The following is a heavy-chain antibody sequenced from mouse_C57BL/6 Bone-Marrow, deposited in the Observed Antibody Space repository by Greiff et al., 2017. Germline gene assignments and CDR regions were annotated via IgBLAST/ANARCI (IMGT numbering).Heavy chain of an antibody. CDR2: IDPEMCDT. CDR3: SSFDGNYFDF. D-gene: IGHD2-3*01. J-gene: IGHJ2*01. Sequence: EVQLQQSGAELVRPGASVKLSCTASGFNIKDDYIHWVKQRPEKGLEWIGWIDPEMCDTEYASKFQGKATITSDTSTNTAYLQLRSLTPKDTAIYYCSSFDGNYFDFWGQGTPLTVAS. V-gene: IGHV14-4*01. CDR1: GFNIKDDY.